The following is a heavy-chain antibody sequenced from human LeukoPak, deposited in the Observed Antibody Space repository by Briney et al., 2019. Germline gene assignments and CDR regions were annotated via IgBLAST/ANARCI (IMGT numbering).Heavy chain of an antibody. J-gene: IGHJ5*02. V-gene: IGHV4-34*01. D-gene: IGHD5-18*01. Sequence: PSETLSLTCAVYGGSFSGYYWSWIRQPPGKGLEWIGEINHSGSTNYNPSLKSRVTISVDTSKNQFSLKLSSVTAADTAVYYCARVLQLWLRHNWFDPWGQGTLVTVSS. CDR2: INHSGST. CDR1: GGSFSGYY. CDR3: ARVLQLWLRHNWFDP.